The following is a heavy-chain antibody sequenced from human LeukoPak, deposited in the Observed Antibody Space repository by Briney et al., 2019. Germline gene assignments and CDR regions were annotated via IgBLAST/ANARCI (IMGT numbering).Heavy chain of an antibody. CDR2: IIPIFGTA. CDR3: ARDEGYCSGGSCYDDY. CDR1: GGTFSSYA. V-gene: IGHV1-69*13. J-gene: IGHJ4*02. Sequence: GASVKVSCKASGGTFSSYAISWVRQAPGQGLEWMGGIIPIFGTANYAQKFQGRVTITADESTSTAYMELSSLRSEDTAVYYCARDEGYCSGGSCYDDYWGQGTLVTVSS. D-gene: IGHD2-15*01.